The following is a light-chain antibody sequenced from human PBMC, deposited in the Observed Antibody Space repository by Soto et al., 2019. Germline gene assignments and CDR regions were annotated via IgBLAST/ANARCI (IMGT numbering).Light chain of an antibody. CDR3: QQYNNWPRWT. Sequence: EIVLTQSPTTLSVSPGERATLSCRASQSVSSTLAWYQQKPGQAPRLLIYGASTRATGIPARFSGSGSGTEFTLTISSLQSEDFAVYDCQQYNNWPRWTFGQGTKVDIK. V-gene: IGKV3-15*01. CDR1: QSVSST. J-gene: IGKJ1*01. CDR2: GAS.